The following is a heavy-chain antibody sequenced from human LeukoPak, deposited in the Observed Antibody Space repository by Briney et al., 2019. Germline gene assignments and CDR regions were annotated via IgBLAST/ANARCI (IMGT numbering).Heavy chain of an antibody. CDR1: GYTFTSYG. CDR2: ISAYNGNT. J-gene: IGHJ5*02. V-gene: IGHV1-18*01. CDR3: ARETFDRLEMATMVDP. Sequence: GASVKVSCKASGYTFTSYGISWVRQAPGQGLEWTGWISAYNGNTNYAQKLQGRVTMTTDTSTSTAYMELRSLRSDDTAVYYCARETFDRLEMATMVDPWGQGTLVTVSS. D-gene: IGHD5-24*01.